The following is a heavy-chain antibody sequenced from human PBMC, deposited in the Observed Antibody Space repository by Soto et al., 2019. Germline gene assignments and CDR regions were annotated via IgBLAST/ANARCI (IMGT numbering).Heavy chain of an antibody. Sequence: SGGSLRLSCAASGFIFRDWFMSWIRQAPGRGLEYVSSISTNGGSTHYADSVKGRFTISRDNSKNTQYLQMSSLRADDTAVYYCVKGEYYYDSSGYYPFDYWGQGTLVTVSS. J-gene: IGHJ4*02. V-gene: IGHV3-64D*06. D-gene: IGHD3-22*01. CDR1: GFIFRDWF. CDR2: ISTNGGST. CDR3: VKGEYYYDSSGYYPFDY.